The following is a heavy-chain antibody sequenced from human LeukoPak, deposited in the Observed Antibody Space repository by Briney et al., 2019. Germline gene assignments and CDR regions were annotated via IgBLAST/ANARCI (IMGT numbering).Heavy chain of an antibody. CDR2: IMFDGSGI. Sequence: GGSLRLSCAASGFTFDEYAMHWVRQSPGKRLEWVGLIMFDGSGIFYADSVKGRFAISRDNLKDSLYLQIHSLRIDDIALYYCAKGTVSEVQACGQGTLVTVSS. J-gene: IGHJ5*02. D-gene: IGHD3-10*01. CDR3: AKGTVSEVQA. CDR1: GFTFDEYA. V-gene: IGHV3-43*01.